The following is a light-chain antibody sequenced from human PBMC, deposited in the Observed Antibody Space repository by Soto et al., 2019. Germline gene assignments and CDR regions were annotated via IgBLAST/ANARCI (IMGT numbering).Light chain of an antibody. Sequence: DIQMTQSPSSLSASVGDRVTITCRASQGISNYLAWYQQKPGKVPKLLIYAASTLQSGVPSRFSGSGSGTDFTPTISSLQPEDVATYYCQKYNSAPPGGFGGGTKVEIK. CDR2: AAS. CDR1: QGISNY. V-gene: IGKV1-27*01. J-gene: IGKJ4*01. CDR3: QKYNSAPPGG.